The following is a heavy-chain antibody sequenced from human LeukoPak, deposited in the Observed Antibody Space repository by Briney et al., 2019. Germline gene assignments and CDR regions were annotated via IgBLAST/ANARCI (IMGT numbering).Heavy chain of an antibody. D-gene: IGHD5-18*01. CDR1: GFTFTTYA. V-gene: IGHV3-23*01. Sequence: GGSLRLSCAASGFTFTTYAMAWVRQAPGKGLEWVSAISGSGRDTFYADSVKGRFTFSRDNSKNTRSLQMNSLRAEDTAVYYCAKFRVHTSSRGVGLDYWGQGTLVTVSS. J-gene: IGHJ4*02. CDR3: AKFRVHTSSRGVGLDY. CDR2: ISGSGRDT.